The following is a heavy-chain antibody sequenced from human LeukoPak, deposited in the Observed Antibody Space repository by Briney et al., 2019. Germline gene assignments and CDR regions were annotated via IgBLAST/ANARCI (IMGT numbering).Heavy chain of an antibody. D-gene: IGHD2-15*01. Sequence: PGGSLRLSCAASGLTFSSYWMTRVRQGPGKGLEWVATISPDGNRENYVDSVKGRFSISRDNAKNSLFLQMRSLRAEDTTMYYCASTFPYCSSGTCALGGQGTLVTVSS. CDR2: ISPDGNRE. V-gene: IGHV3-7*01. CDR1: GLTFSSYW. CDR3: ASTFPYCSSGTCAL. J-gene: IGHJ4*02.